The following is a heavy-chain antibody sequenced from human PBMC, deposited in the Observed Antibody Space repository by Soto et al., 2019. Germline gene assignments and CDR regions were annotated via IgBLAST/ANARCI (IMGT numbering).Heavy chain of an antibody. CDR2: LYYTGST. V-gene: IGHV4-59*01. Sequence: SETLSLTCNVSCGSISDFYWSWIRQSPGKRLEWIGYLYYTGSTNYNPALKSRVTISLDTSKNQFSLKVRSVTAADTAVYYCARGGGYDFRSSQAPPIDVWGQGTTVTVSS. CDR3: ARGGGYDFRSSQAPPIDV. J-gene: IGHJ6*02. D-gene: IGHD3-3*01. CDR1: CGSISDFY.